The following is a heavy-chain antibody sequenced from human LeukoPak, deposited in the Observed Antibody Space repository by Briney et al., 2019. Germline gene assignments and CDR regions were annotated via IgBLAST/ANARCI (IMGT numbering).Heavy chain of an antibody. CDR1: GFTFSSYD. V-gene: IGHV3-13*01. D-gene: IGHD6-6*01. Sequence: GGSLRLSCAASGFTFSSYDMHWVRQTTGKGLEWVSSIGIAGDTYYPGSVKGRFTISRENAKNSLYLQMNSLRAGDTAVYYCTRAPPYSSASWGYYGMDVWGQGTTVTVSS. J-gene: IGHJ6*02. CDR3: TRAPPYSSASWGYYGMDV. CDR2: IGIAGDT.